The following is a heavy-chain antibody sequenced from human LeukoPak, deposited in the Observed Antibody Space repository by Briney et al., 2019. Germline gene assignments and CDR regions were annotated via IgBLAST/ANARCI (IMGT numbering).Heavy chain of an antibody. Sequence: SQTLSLTCAISGDSVSGISAAWNWIRQSPSRGLEWLGRTYYRSKWYDDYALSVRSRITINADTSKNQFSLHLNSVTPEDTAVYFCARGRYYYYYMDVWGKGTTVTVSS. J-gene: IGHJ6*03. CDR2: TYYRSKWYD. V-gene: IGHV6-1*01. CDR1: GDSVSGISAA. CDR3: ARGRYYYYYMDV.